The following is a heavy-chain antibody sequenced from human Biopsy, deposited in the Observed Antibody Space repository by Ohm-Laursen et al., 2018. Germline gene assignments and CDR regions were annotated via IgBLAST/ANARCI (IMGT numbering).Heavy chain of an antibody. D-gene: IGHD6-19*01. V-gene: IGHV4-59*11. CDR1: GGSMSDHY. CDR3: GRVWLWRGYGMDV. CDR2: IYYTGKT. J-gene: IGHJ6*02. Sequence: SETLSLTCTVSGGSMSDHYWSWLRQTPGKGLEWLGYIYYTGKTTYNPPLESRITISVDTSKNKFPLQLDSMTAADTAVYYCGRVWLWRGYGMDVWGQGTTVTVSS.